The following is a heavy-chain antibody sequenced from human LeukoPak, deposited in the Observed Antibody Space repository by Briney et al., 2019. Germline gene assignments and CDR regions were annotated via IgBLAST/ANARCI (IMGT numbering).Heavy chain of an antibody. V-gene: IGHV2-70*11. CDR2: IVWDDDK. CDR1: GFSLSTSGMC. J-gene: IGHJ4*02. CDR3: ARFTTTMVRGVIRYYFDY. Sequence: SGPALVKPTQTLTLTCTFPGFSLSTSGMCVSWIRQPPGKALEWLARIVWDDDKYYSTSLKTRLTISEDTSKDQVVLTMTNMDPVDTATYYCARFTTTMVRGVIRYYFDYWGQGTLVTVSS. D-gene: IGHD3-10*01.